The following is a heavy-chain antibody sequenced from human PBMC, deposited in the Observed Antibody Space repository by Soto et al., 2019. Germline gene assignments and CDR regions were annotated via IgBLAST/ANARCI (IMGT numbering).Heavy chain of an antibody. J-gene: IGHJ4*02. CDR3: ARKAMAGDYFDY. D-gene: IGHD1-26*01. Sequence: PSETLSLTCAVSGYSISNTHWWGWIRQPPGKGLEWIGYMSYTGTTAYNPSLKSRVTMSADTPKNQLSLKLSSVTAVDTAVYYCARKAMAGDYFDYWGQGALVTVSS. CDR1: GYSISNTHW. V-gene: IGHV4-28*01. CDR2: MSYTGTT.